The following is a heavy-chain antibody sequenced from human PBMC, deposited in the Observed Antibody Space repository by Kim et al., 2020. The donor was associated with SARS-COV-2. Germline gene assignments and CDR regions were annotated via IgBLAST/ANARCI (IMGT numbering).Heavy chain of an antibody. CDR3: VIYAATAHFWYFDL. CDR2: IRNKAHYYTT. D-gene: IGHD6-25*01. J-gene: IGHJ2*01. Sequence: GGSLRLSCAASGFTFSDHYMDWVRQAPGKGLEWVGRIRNKAHYYTTEYAASVNGRFSISRDESKEKVFLQMNSLKTEDTAMYYCVIYAATAHFWYFDLWG. V-gene: IGHV3-72*01. CDR1: GFTFSDHY.